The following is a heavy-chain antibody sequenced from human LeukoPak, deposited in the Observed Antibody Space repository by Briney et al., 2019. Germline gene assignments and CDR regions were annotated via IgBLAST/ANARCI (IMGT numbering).Heavy chain of an antibody. CDR1: GFTFSIYA. Sequence: GGSLRLSCTASGFTFSIYAMTWVRQAPGKGLEWLSYISSDSTTIHYADSVKGRFTVSRDNAKNSLYLQMNSLRAEDTAVYYCARDREGIDYWGQGTLVTVSS. D-gene: IGHD1-26*01. V-gene: IGHV3-48*01. CDR2: ISSDSTTI. J-gene: IGHJ4*02. CDR3: ARDREGIDY.